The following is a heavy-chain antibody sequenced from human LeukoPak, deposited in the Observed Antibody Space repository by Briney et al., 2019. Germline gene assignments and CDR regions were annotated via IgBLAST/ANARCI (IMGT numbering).Heavy chain of an antibody. D-gene: IGHD5-24*01. CDR1: GFTFSSYS. J-gene: IGHJ3*02. Sequence: GGSLRLSCAASGFTFSSYSMNWVRQAPGKGLEWVSSISSSSYIYYADSVKGRFTISRDNAKNSLYLQMNSLRAEDTAVYYCARPQARDGYSFDAFDIWGQGTMVTVSS. V-gene: IGHV3-21*01. CDR2: ISSSSYI. CDR3: ARPQARDGYSFDAFDI.